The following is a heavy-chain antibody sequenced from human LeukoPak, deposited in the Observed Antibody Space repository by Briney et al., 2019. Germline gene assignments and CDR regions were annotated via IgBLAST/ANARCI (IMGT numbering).Heavy chain of an antibody. D-gene: IGHD5-24*01. V-gene: IGHV5-51*01. J-gene: IGHJ5*02. Sequence: GESLKISCKGSGYSFTSYWIGWVRQMPGKGLEWMGIIYPGDSDTRYSPSFQGQVTISADKSIRTAYLQWSSLKASDTAMYYCARRGGRDGSIGWFDPWGQGTLVTVSS. CDR1: GYSFTSYW. CDR2: IYPGDSDT. CDR3: ARRGGRDGSIGWFDP.